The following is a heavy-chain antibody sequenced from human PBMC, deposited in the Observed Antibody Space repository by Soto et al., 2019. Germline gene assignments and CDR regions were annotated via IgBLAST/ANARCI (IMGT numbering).Heavy chain of an antibody. CDR3: AYYGSGRPVDY. J-gene: IGHJ4*02. V-gene: IGHV3-23*01. CDR1: GFTFSSYA. CDR2: ISGSGGST. D-gene: IGHD3-10*01. Sequence: GALRLSCAASGFTFSSYAMSWVRQAPGKGLGWVSAISGSGGSTYYADSVKGRFTISRDNSKNTLYLQMNSLRAEDTAVYYCAYYGSGRPVDYWGQGTLVTVSS.